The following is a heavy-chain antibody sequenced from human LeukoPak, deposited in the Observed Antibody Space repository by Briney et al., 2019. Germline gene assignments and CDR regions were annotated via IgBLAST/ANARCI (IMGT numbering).Heavy chain of an antibody. CDR1: GFAFSNHA. J-gene: IGHJ5*02. Sequence: GSLILSCTASGFAFSNHAMSWVRQPPGKGLEWIGSIYSSGSTYYNPSLKSRVTISVDTSKNQFSLKLTSVTAADTAVYYCARHYGPWGQGTLVTVSS. CDR3: ARHYGP. CDR2: IYSSGST. V-gene: IGHV4-39*01. D-gene: IGHD4-17*01.